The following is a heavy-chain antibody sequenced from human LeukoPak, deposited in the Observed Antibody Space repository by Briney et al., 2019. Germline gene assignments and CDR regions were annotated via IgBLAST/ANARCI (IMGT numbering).Heavy chain of an antibody. D-gene: IGHD3-10*01. CDR2: ISGSGGST. Sequence: GGSLRLSCVDSGFIFRSYAMSWVRQAPGKGLEWVSAISGSGGSTYYEDSVKGRFTISRDNSKNTLFLLMNSLRVEDSAVYYCATNAGSYYGSGSYHSFWGQGTLVTVSS. J-gene: IGHJ4*02. CDR3: ATNAGSYYGSGSYHSF. V-gene: IGHV3-23*01. CDR1: GFIFRSYA.